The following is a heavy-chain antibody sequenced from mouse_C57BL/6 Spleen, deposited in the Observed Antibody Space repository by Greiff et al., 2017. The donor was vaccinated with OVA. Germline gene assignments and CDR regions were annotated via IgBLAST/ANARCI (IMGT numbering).Heavy chain of an antibody. J-gene: IGHJ4*01. Sequence: EVKLVESGGGLAKPGGSLKLSCAASGFTFSDYGMHWVRQAPEKGLEWVAYISSGSSTIYYADTVKGRFTISRDNAKNTLFLQMTSLRSEDTAMYYCARVLRNFMDYWGQGTSVTVSS. V-gene: IGHV5-17*01. D-gene: IGHD1-1*01. CDR3: ARVLRNFMDY. CDR2: ISSGSSTI. CDR1: GFTFSDYG.